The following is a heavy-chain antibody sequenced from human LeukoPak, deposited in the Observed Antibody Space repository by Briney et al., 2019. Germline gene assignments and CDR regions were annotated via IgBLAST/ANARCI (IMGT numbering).Heavy chain of an antibody. Sequence: GGSLRLSCGASGFTFGTYWMHWVRQAPGKGLVWVSGINSDGGTTTYADSVKGRFTISRDNAKNSLYLQMNSLRAEDTAVYYCARERYKGITTPGTRDYFYYYMDVWGKGTTVTVSS. CDR2: INSDGGTT. CDR1: GFTFGTYW. J-gene: IGHJ6*03. V-gene: IGHV3-74*01. CDR3: ARERYKGITTPGTRDYFYYYMDV. D-gene: IGHD6-13*01.